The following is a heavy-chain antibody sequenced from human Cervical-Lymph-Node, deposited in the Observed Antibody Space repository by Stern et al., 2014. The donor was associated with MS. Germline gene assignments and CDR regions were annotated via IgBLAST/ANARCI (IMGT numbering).Heavy chain of an antibody. CDR2: IYTTWST. V-gene: IGHV4-61*02. D-gene: IGHD5-18*01. Sequence: VQLVESGPGLVKPSQTLSLTCTVSGGSVGSGSYDWSWIRQPAGKGLEWIGRIYTTWSTYYNPSLQSRVSLSIDTSKKPFSLKLPSVTAADTAVYYCARDKEDTNMAFRYFDNWGQGTLVTVSS. CDR1: GGSVGSGSYD. CDR3: ARDKEDTNMAFRYFDN. J-gene: IGHJ4*02.